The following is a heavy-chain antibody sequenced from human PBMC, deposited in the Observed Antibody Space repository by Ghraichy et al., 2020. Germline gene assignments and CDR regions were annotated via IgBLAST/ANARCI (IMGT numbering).Heavy chain of an antibody. V-gene: IGHV3-21*01. CDR1: GFTFSSYS. CDR2: ISSSSSYI. D-gene: IGHD6-13*01. CDR3: ARGPGGSIAAAGTGY. Sequence: GGSLRLSCAASGFTFSSYSMNWVRQAPGKGLEWVSSISSSSSYIYYADSVKGRFTISRDNAKNSLYLQMNSLRAEDTAVYYCARGPGGSIAAAGTGYWGQGTLVTVSS. J-gene: IGHJ4*02.